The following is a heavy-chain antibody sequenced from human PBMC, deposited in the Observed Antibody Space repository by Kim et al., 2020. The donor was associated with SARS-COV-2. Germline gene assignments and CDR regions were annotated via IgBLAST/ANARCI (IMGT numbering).Heavy chain of an antibody. Sequence: GESLKISCKGSGYSFTSYWIGWVRQMPGKGLEWMGIIYPGDSDTRYSPSFQGQVTISADKSISTAYLQWSSLKASDTAMYYCARHKSDNYDFWSVPRRKGDYFDYWGQGTLVTVSS. CDR3: ARHKSDNYDFWSVPRRKGDYFDY. D-gene: IGHD3-3*01. J-gene: IGHJ4*02. CDR2: IYPGDSDT. V-gene: IGHV5-51*01. CDR1: GYSFTSYW.